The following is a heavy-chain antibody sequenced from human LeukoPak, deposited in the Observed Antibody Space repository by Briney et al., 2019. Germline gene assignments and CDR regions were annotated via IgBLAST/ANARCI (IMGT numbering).Heavy chain of an antibody. CDR3: AKVQDFETRGYYLGY. Sequence: SETLSLTCAVYGGSFSDYYWNWIRQPPGKGLEWIGEINHSGSTNYNPSLKSRVTMSVDTFKNQFSLTLSSVTAADTAVYYCAKVQDFETRGYYLGYWGHGTLVTVSS. CDR1: GGSFSDYY. J-gene: IGHJ4*01. CDR2: INHSGST. V-gene: IGHV4-34*01. D-gene: IGHD3-22*01.